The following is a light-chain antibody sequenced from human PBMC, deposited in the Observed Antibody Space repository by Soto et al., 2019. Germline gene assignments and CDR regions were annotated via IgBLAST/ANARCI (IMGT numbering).Light chain of an antibody. CDR3: QNSYCTRDRT. CDR2: AAH. J-gene: IGKJ1*01. V-gene: IGKV1-39*01. CDR1: QSISSY. Sequence: DIQMTQSPSSLSASVGDRVTITCRASQSISSYLNWYQQKPGKAPKLLIYAAHSLQSGVPSRFSGSGPGTDLTLTIGSLQPEDFATYYCQNSYCTRDRTLPXGTK.